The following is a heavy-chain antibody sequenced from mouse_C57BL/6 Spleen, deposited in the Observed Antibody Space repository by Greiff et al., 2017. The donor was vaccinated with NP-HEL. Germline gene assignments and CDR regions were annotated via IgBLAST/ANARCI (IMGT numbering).Heavy chain of an antibody. CDR1: GFTFSSYG. CDR3: ASESQAPFAY. D-gene: IGHD3-2*02. Sequence: EVQGVESGGDLVKPGGSLKLSCAASGFTFSSYGMSWVRQTPDKRLEWVATISSGGSYTYYPDSVKGRFTISRDNAKNTLYLQMSSLKSEDTAMYYCASESQAPFAYWGQGTLVTVSA. J-gene: IGHJ3*01. V-gene: IGHV5-6*01. CDR2: ISSGGSYT.